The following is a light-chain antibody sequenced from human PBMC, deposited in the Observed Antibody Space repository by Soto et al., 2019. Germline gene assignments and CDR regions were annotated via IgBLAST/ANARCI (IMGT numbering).Light chain of an antibody. Sequence: QSVLTQPASVSGSPGQSITISCTGTSSNIGGYNYVSWYQQHPGKAPQLMIYDVSNRPSGLSNRFSGSKSGNTASLTISGLKAEDAADYYCSSYTTISTVVFGGGTKVTVL. J-gene: IGLJ2*01. V-gene: IGLV2-14*03. CDR1: SSNIGGYNY. CDR2: DVS. CDR3: SSYTTISTVV.